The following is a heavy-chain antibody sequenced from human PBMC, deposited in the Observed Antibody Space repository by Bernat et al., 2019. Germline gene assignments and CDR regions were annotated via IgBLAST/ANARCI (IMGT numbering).Heavy chain of an antibody. CDR3: ARAPLYCNTGGTGSCYSGWFDY. J-gene: IGHJ4*02. Sequence: QVQLQQWGAGLLKPSETLSLTCTVYGGSFIGYYWGWIRQSPGKGPEVIGEINHEGVTNYNPSLKSRATISVDTSTDQFSLKLTSMTAADTTVYYCARAPLYCNTGGTGSCYSGWFDYWGQGALVTVSS. CDR1: GGSFIGYY. D-gene: IGHD2-8*01. CDR2: INHEGVT. V-gene: IGHV4-34*01.